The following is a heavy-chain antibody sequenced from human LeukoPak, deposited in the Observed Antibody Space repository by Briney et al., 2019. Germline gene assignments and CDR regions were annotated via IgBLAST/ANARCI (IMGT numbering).Heavy chain of an antibody. V-gene: IGHV4-4*07. CDR2: IYTSGST. CDR3: AGEGPAGYDFWSGPTYYYMDV. J-gene: IGHJ6*03. CDR1: GGSISSYY. Sequence: SETLSLTCTVSGGSISSYYWSWIRQPAGKGLEWIGRIYTSGSTNYNPSLKSRVTMSVDTSKNQFSLKLSSVTAADTAVYYCAGEGPAGYDFWSGPTYYYMDVWGKGTTVTVSS. D-gene: IGHD3-3*01.